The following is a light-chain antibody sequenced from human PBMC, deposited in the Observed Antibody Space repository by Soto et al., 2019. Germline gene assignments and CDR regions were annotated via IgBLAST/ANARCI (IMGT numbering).Light chain of an antibody. J-gene: IGKJ4*01. CDR3: QQRSNWPPHT. V-gene: IGKV3-11*01. CDR2: DAS. CDR1: QSVSSY. Sequence: EIVLTQTPSTLSLSPGERATLSCRASQSVSSYLAWYQQKPGQAPRLLIYDASNRSTGIPARFRGSGSGTDFTLTISTPEPDDLADDDGQQRSNWPPHTVGGGTKVEIK.